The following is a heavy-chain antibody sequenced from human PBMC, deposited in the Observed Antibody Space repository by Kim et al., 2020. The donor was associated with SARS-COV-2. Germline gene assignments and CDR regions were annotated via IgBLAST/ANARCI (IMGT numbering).Heavy chain of an antibody. J-gene: IGHJ4*02. CDR2: ISGSGGST. D-gene: IGHD3-10*01. CDR3: AKDYSKPTYYYGSGSYSPALGDY. Sequence: GGSLRLSCAASGFTFSSYAMSWVRQAPGKGLEWVSAISGSGGSTYYADSVKGRFTISRDNSKNTLYLQMNSLRAEDTAVYYCAKDYSKPTYYYGSGSYSPALGDYWGQGTLVTVSS. V-gene: IGHV3-23*01. CDR1: GFTFSSYA.